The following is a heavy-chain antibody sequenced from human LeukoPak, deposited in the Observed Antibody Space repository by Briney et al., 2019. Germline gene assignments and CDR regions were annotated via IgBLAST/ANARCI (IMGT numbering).Heavy chain of an antibody. Sequence: ASVKVSCKASGGTFSSYAISWVRQAPGQGLEWMGENIPIFGTANYAQKFQGRVTITADESTSTAYMELSSLRSEDTAVYYCARDRVKGYYGSGDFDYWGQGTLVTASS. V-gene: IGHV1-69*13. CDR1: GGTFSSYA. CDR2: NIPIFGTA. CDR3: ARDRVKGYYGSGDFDY. D-gene: IGHD3-10*01. J-gene: IGHJ4*02.